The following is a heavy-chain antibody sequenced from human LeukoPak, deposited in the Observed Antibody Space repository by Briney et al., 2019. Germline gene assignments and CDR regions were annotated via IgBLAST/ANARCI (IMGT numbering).Heavy chain of an antibody. D-gene: IGHD3-22*01. CDR2: IGTAGDT. CDR1: GFTFSNYD. V-gene: IGHV3-13*01. CDR3: ARGTYYYDSSGPQNAFDI. Sequence: PGGSLRLSCAASGFTFSNYDMHWVRQATGKGLEWVSAIGTAGDTYYPGSVKGRFTISRENAKNSLYLQMNSLRAGDTAVYYCARGTYYYDSSGPQNAFDIWGQGTMVTVSS. J-gene: IGHJ3*02.